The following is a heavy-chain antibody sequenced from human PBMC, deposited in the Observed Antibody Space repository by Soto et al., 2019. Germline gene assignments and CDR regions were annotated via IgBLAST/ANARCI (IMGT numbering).Heavy chain of an antibody. D-gene: IGHD3-9*01. V-gene: IGHV1-69*13. J-gene: IGHJ3*02. CDR3: ARDRDPVRYFDWLSSRPDAFDI. Sequence: VASVKVSCKASGGTFSSYAISWVRQAPGQGLEWMGGIIPIFGTANYAQKFQGRVTITADESTSTAYMELSSLRSEDTAVYYCARDRDPVRYFDWLSSRPDAFDIWGQGTMVTVSS. CDR2: IIPIFGTA. CDR1: GGTFSSYA.